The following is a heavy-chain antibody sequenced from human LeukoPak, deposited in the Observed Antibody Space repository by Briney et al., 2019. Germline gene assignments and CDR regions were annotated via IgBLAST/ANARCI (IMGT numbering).Heavy chain of an antibody. J-gene: IGHJ4*02. V-gene: IGHV1-69*01. CDR1: GGTFSSYA. Sequence: SVKVSCKASGGTFSSYAISWVRQAPGQGLEWMGGIIPIFGTANYAQKFQGRVTITADESTSTAYMELSSLRSEDTAVYYCARDYSGYDGFDYWGQGTLVTVSS. CDR2: IIPIFGTA. CDR3: ARDYSGYDGFDY. D-gene: IGHD5-12*01.